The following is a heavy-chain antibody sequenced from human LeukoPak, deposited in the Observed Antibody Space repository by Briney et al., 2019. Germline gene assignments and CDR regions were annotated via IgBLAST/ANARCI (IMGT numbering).Heavy chain of an antibody. CDR2: VTGRGSST. CDR3: AKWGDFDILTGYYVSDF. D-gene: IGHD3-9*01. J-gene: IGHJ4*02. CDR1: GFTFSSYS. Sequence: GGSLRLSCAASGFTFSSYSMNWVRQAPGKGLEWVSAVTGRGSSTYYADSVKGRFTISRDNSRNTLFLQMNSLRAEDTAIYYCAKWGDFDILTGYYVSDFWGQGTLVTVSS. V-gene: IGHV3-23*01.